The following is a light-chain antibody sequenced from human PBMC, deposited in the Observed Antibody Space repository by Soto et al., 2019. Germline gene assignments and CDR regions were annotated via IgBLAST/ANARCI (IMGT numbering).Light chain of an antibody. CDR1: QSVSSSY. V-gene: IGKV3-20*01. CDR3: QQYGSSPGT. CDR2: GAS. Sequence: EIVFTPSPGTPSFSPGERNTLSCRASQSVSSSYLAWYQQKPGQAPRLLIYGASSRATGIPDRFSGSGSGTDFTLTISRLEPEDFAVYYCQQYGSSPGTFGQGTKVDIK. J-gene: IGKJ1*01.